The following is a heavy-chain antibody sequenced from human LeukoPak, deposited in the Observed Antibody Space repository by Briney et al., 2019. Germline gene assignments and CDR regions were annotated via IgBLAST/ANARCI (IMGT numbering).Heavy chain of an antibody. V-gene: IGHV1-69*04. J-gene: IGHJ4*02. CDR3: AASSGSWNDY. Sequence: SVKVSCKAPGGTFSSYAISWVRQAPGQGLEWMGRIIPILGIANYAQKFQGRVTITADKSTSTAYMELSSLRSEDTAVYYCAASSGSWNDYWGQGTLVTVSS. CDR1: GGTFSSYA. CDR2: IIPILGIA. D-gene: IGHD3-22*01.